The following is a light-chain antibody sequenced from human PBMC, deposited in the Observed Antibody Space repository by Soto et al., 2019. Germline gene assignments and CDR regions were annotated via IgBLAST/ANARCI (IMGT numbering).Light chain of an antibody. CDR2: GAS. CDR1: HSVSSSY. J-gene: IGKJ2*01. CDR3: QQYGSSPPYT. V-gene: IGKV3-20*01. Sequence: EIVLTQSPGTLSLSPGERATLSCRASHSVSSSYLAWYQQNPGQAPRLLIYGASSRATGIPDRFSGSGSGTYSTLTISRLEPEDFAVYYCQQYGSSPPYTFGQGTKLEIK.